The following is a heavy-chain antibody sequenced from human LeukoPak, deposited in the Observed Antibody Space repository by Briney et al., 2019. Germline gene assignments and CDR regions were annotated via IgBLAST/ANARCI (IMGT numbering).Heavy chain of an antibody. CDR1: GGSIGSSNYY. CDR3: ARELRIPAVDDTGDC. D-gene: IGHD6-19*01. J-gene: IGHJ4*02. Sequence: SETLSLTCTVSGGSIGSSNYYWAWIRQPPGKGLEWIGTIYYNEATQYNPSLKSRVTISVDTSKNQFSLKLTSVTAADAAIYYCARELRIPAVDDTGDCWGQGTLVTVSS. CDR2: IYYNEAT. V-gene: IGHV4-39*01.